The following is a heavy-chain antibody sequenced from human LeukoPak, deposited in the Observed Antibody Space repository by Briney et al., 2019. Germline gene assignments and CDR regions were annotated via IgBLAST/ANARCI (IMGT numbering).Heavy chain of an antibody. CDR3: ARDETGYDFWSGYYPFDY. CDR2: IIPILGIA. J-gene: IGHJ4*02. CDR1: GYTFTSYT. V-gene: IGHV1-69*04. Sequence: ASVKVSCKASGYTFTSYTISWVRQAPGQGLEWMGRIIPILGIANYAQKFQGRVTITADKSTSTAYMELSSLRSEDTAVYYCARDETGYDFWSGYYPFDYWGQGTLVTVSS. D-gene: IGHD3-3*01.